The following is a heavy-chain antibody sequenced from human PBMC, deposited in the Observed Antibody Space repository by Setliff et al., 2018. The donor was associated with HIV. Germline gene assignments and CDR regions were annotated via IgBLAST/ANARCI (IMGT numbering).Heavy chain of an antibody. Sequence: KLPETLSLTCSVSGVSISDTIGTSYYWDWLRQPPGKGLEWIGNIHYSRGTYYNAPLKSRVTISLDTSKNHFSLKLTSVAAADTAVYCCARRYHDGSGFYNSWGQGGLVTVSS. V-gene: IGHV4-39*02. CDR2: IHYSRGT. J-gene: IGHJ4*02. CDR1: GVSISDTIGTSYY. D-gene: IGHD3-22*01. CDR3: ARRYHDGSGFYNS.